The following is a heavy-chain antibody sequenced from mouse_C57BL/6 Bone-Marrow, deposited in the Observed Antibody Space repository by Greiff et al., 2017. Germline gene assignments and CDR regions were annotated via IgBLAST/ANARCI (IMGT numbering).Heavy chain of an antibody. D-gene: IGHD1-2*01. CDR3: ARHGYRCSFDY. CDR1: GFTFSSYG. J-gene: IGHJ2*01. Sequence: EVKVVESGGDLVKPGGSLKLSCAASGFTFSSYGMSWVRQTPDKRLEWVATISSGGSYTYYPDSVKGRFTISRDNAKNTLYLQMSSLKSEDTAMYYCARHGYRCSFDYWGEGPTRTVSS. CDR2: ISSGGSYT. V-gene: IGHV5-6*01.